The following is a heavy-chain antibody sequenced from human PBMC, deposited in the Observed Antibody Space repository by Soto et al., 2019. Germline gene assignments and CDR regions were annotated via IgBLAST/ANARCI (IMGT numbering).Heavy chain of an antibody. D-gene: IGHD2-15*01. J-gene: IGHJ6*03. CDR3: ARRPPYCSGGSCYLNYYYYYYMDV. Sequence: QVQLVQSGAEVKKPGASVKVSCKASGYTFTSYDINWVRQATGQGLEWMGWMNPNSGNTGYAQKFQGRVTMTRNTSISTGYMELSSLRTEDTAVYYCARRPPYCSGGSCYLNYYYYYYMDVWGKGTTVTVSS. V-gene: IGHV1-8*01. CDR2: MNPNSGNT. CDR1: GYTFTSYD.